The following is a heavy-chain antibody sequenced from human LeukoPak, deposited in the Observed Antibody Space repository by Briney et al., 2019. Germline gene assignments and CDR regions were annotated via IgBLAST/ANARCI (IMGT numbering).Heavy chain of an antibody. CDR3: ARIYGDYWNFDY. D-gene: IGHD4-17*01. V-gene: IGHV5-10-1*01. CDR1: GYSFTNYW. J-gene: IGHJ4*02. Sequence: GESLKISCQGSGYSFTNYWIIWVRQMTGKGLEWMGTIDPSDSYSNYSPSFQGHVTISGDKSISTAYLQWSSLKASDTAMYYCARIYGDYWNFDYWGQGTLVTVSS. CDR2: IDPSDSYS.